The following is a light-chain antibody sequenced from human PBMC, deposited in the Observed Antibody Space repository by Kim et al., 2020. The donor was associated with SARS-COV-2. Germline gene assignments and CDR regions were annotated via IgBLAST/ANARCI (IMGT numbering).Light chain of an antibody. CDR3: GAWDDSLNGHWV. V-gene: IGLV1-44*01. CDR2: DTS. CDR1: YIGRTA. J-gene: IGLJ3*02. Sequence: YIGRTARNGYPHDHVTAPKHLSYDTSKRPSGFLDRFFGSRSGTSASLAISGLQSEDEADYYCGAWDDSLNGHWVFGGGTQLTVL.